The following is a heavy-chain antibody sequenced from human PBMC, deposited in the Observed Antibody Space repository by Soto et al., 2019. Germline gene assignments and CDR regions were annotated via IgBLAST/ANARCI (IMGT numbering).Heavy chain of an antibody. V-gene: IGHV3-23*01. CDR2: ISGSGGST. J-gene: IGHJ5*02. Sequence: GGSLRLSCAASGFTFSSYAMSWVRQAPGKGLEWVSAISGSGGSTYYADSVKGRFTISRDNSKNTLYLQMNSLRAEDTAVYYCAKDETPGIAAAGTAGCDPWGQGTLVTVSS. CDR1: GFTFSSYA. D-gene: IGHD6-13*01. CDR3: AKDETPGIAAAGTAGCDP.